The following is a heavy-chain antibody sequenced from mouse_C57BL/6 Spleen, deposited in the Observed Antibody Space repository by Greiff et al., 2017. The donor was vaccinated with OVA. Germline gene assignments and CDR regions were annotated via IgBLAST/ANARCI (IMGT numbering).Heavy chain of an antibody. CDR1: GYTFTSYG. D-gene: IGHD1-1*01. CDR3: ARQEGPITTVAFDV. J-gene: IGHJ1*03. V-gene: IGHV1-81*01. Sequence: QVQLQQSGAELARPGASVKLSCKASGYTFTSYGISWVKQRTGQGLEWIGEIYPRSGNTSYNEQFKGKATLTADKSSSTAYMELRSLTSEDSAVYFCARQEGPITTVAFDVWGTGTTVTVAS. CDR2: IYPRSGNT.